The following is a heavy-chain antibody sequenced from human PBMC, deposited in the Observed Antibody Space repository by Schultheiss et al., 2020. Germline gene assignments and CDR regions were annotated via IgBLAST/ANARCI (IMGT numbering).Heavy chain of an antibody. D-gene: IGHD3-16*01. CDR2: IYYSGST. Sequence: SETLSLTCTVSGGSISSGGYYWSWIRQHPGKGLEWIGYIYYSGSTYYNPSLKSRVTISVDTSKNQFSLKLSSVTAADTAVYNCARAVPSPPFWVDYGMDVWGQGTTVTVSS. CDR1: GGSISSGGYY. V-gene: IGHV4-31*03. J-gene: IGHJ6*02. CDR3: ARAVPSPPFWVDYGMDV.